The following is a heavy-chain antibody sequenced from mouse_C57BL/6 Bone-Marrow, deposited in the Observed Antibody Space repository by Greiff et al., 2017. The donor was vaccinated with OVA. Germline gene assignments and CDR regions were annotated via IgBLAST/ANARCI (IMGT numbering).Heavy chain of an antibody. CDR1: GYTFTDYY. Sequence: EVQLQQSGPELVKPGASVKISCKASGYTFTDYYMNWVKQSHGKSLEWIGDINPNNGGTSYNQKFKGKATLTVDKSSSTAYMELRSLTSEDSAVYYCARLGSRIDYWGQGTTLTVSS. V-gene: IGHV1-26*01. D-gene: IGHD1-1*01. CDR2: INPNNGGT. J-gene: IGHJ2*01. CDR3: ARLGSRIDY.